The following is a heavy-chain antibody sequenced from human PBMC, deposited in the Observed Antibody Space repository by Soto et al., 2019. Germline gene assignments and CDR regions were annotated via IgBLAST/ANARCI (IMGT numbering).Heavy chain of an antibody. CDR2: IYYSGGT. V-gene: IGHV4-30-4*01. J-gene: IGHJ4*02. CDR3: ARTSITMIVATGITEGFEDY. D-gene: IGHD3-22*01. CDR1: GGSISSGDYY. Sequence: QVKLQESGPGLVKPSQTLSLTCTVSGGSISSGDYYWSWIRQPPGKGLEWIGYIYYSGGTYYNPSLKSRVTISVDTSKNQFSLKLSSVTAADTAVYYCARTSITMIVATGITEGFEDYWGQGTLVTVSS.